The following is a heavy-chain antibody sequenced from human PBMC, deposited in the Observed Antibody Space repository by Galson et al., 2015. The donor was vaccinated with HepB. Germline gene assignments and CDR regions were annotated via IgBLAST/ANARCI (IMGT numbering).Heavy chain of an antibody. Sequence: SVKVSCKASGGTFSSYAISWVRQAPGQGLEWMGGIIPIFGTANYAQKFQGRVTITADESTSTAYMELSSLRSENTAVYYCARNGVDFGVVSGPDYWGQGTLVTVSS. D-gene: IGHD3-3*01. CDR3: ARNGVDFGVVSGPDY. CDR2: IIPIFGTA. V-gene: IGHV1-69*13. J-gene: IGHJ4*02. CDR1: GGTFSSYA.